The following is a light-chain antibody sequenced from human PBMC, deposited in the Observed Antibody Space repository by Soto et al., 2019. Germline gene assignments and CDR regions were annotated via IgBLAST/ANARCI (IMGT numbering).Light chain of an antibody. CDR2: DNY. CDR3: GTWDSSLSAGL. V-gene: IGLV1-51*01. J-gene: IGLJ2*01. Sequence: QSVLTQPPSVSAAPGQTITISCSGSSSNIGNNYVSWYQHLPGTAPKLLIYDNYKRPSGIPDRFSGSKSGTSATLGITGLQTGDEADYYCGTWDSSLSAGLFGGGTKVTVL. CDR1: SSNIGNNY.